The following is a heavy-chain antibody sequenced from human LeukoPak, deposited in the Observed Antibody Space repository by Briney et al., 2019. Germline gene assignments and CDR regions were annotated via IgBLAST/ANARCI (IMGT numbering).Heavy chain of an antibody. CDR2: IYTSGST. CDR1: GGSISSYY. CDR3: ARAPSIAAAGNWFDP. V-gene: IGHV4-4*07. J-gene: IGHJ5*02. D-gene: IGHD6-13*01. Sequence: SETLSLTCTVSGGSISSYYWSWIRQPAGKGLEWVGRIYTSGSTNYNPSLKSRVTMSVDTSKNQFSLKLSSVTAADTAVYYCARAPSIAAAGNWFDPWGQGTLVTVSS.